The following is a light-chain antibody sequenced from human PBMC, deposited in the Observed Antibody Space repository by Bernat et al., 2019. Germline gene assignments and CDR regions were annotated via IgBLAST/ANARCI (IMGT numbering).Light chain of an antibody. V-gene: IGKV1-39*01. CDR3: QQSYNLPPP. CDR1: QAVYTY. CDR2: YTS. J-gene: IGKJ1*01. Sequence: DIQMTQSPSSLSASVGDRGTITCRTSQAVYTYLNWYQQKPGKGPNLLIYYTSTLKSGVPSRFRGSWSGTDFTLTITSLQPDDFATYFCQQSYNLPPPFGQGTKVEIK.